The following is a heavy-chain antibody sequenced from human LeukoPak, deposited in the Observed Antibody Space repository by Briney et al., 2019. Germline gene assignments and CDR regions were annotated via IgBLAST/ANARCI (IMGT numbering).Heavy chain of an antibody. CDR3: ALVTTDRPFDY. V-gene: IGHV3-23*01. J-gene: IGHJ4*02. CDR1: GFTFSSYA. D-gene: IGHD4-17*01. CDR2: ISGNGGST. Sequence: GGSLRLSCAASGFTFSSYAMNWVRQAPGKGLDWVSGISGNGGSTYYADSVKGRFTISRDNSKNTLYVQMNSLRAEDTAIYYCALVTTDRPFDYWGQGTLVTVSS.